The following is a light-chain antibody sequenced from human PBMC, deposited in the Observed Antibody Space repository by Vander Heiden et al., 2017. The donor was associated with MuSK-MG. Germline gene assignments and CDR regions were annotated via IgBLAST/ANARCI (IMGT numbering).Light chain of an antibody. CDR2: KAS. J-gene: IGKJ4*01. Sequence: DIQMTQSHSTLSASVGDRVTITCRASQSISSWLAWYQQKPGKAPKLLIYKASSLESGVPSRFSGSGYGTEFTLTISSRQPDDFAPYYCQQNKSYSFLTFGGGSKVEIK. CDR3: QQNKSYSFLT. CDR1: QSISSW. V-gene: IGKV1-5*03.